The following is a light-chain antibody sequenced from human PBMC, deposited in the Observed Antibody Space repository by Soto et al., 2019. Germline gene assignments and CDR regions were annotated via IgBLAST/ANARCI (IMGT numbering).Light chain of an antibody. Sequence: EIVLTQSPATLSLSPGERATLSCRASQSVSSYLAWYQQKPGQAPRLLIYDASNRATGIPARFSGSGSGTDFTLTISSLEPEDFAISYCQQSSNWPPVTFGGGTKVEIK. CDR1: QSVSSY. J-gene: IGKJ4*01. CDR3: QQSSNWPPVT. CDR2: DAS. V-gene: IGKV3-11*01.